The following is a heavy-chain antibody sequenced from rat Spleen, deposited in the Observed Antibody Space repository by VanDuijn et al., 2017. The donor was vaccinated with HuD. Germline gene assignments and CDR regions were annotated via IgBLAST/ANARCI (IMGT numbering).Heavy chain of an antibody. CDR2: ISYSGST. V-gene: IGHV3-1*01. J-gene: IGHJ3*01. CDR1: GYSITSNY. CDR3: TSPFRWFAY. Sequence: EVQLQESGPGLVKPSQSLSLTCSVTGYSITSNYWGWIRKFPGNKMEWIGHISYSGSTSYNPSLKSRISITRDTSKNQFFLQVNSITADDTAIYFCTSPFRWFAYWGQGTLVTVSS.